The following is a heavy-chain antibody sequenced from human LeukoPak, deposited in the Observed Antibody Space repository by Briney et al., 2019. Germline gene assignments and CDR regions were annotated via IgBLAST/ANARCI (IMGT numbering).Heavy chain of an antibody. V-gene: IGHV4-30-2*01. CDR3: ARDQDTSGPGGFDP. CDR2: IYHSGST. Sequence: KASETLSLTCAVSGGSISSGGYSWSWIQQPPGKGLEWIGYIYHSGSTYYNPSLKSRVTISIDRSKNQFSLKLSSMTAADTAVYYCARDQDTSGPGGFDPWGQGTLVTVSS. CDR1: GGSISSGGYS. D-gene: IGHD3-22*01. J-gene: IGHJ5*02.